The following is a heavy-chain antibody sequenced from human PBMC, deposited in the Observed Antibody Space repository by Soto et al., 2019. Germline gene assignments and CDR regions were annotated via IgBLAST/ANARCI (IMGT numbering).Heavy chain of an antibody. CDR2: IYQSGNT. CDR1: NYSIRSGYH. V-gene: IGHV4-38-2*01. Sequence: ESLSLTCVGSNYSIRSGYHWCWIRQPPGKGLEGIGTIYQSGNTYQNPSLKSRVILSIDTSKNQFSLNLRNVTAADTAVYYCVRGKVNFDFWGKGILVTVYS. J-gene: IGHJ4*02. CDR3: VRGKVNFDF.